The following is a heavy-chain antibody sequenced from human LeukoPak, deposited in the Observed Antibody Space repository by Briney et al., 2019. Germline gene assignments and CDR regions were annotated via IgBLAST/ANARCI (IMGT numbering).Heavy chain of an antibody. CDR2: INPNSGGT. J-gene: IGHJ4*02. Sequence: ASVKVSCKASGYTFTGYYMHWVRQAPGQGLEWMGWINPNSGGTNYAQKFQGRVTMTRDTSISTAYMELSRLRSDDTAVYYCARLAFLGSSSQIDYWGQGTLVTVSS. CDR3: ARLAFLGSSSQIDY. V-gene: IGHV1-2*02. D-gene: IGHD6-13*01. CDR1: GYTFTGYY.